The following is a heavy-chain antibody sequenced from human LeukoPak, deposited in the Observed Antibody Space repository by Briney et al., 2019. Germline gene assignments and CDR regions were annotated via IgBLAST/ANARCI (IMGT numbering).Heavy chain of an antibody. D-gene: IGHD3-10*01. Sequence: SETLSLTCTVSGGSISSYYWSWIRQPPGKGLEWIGYIYYSGSTNYNPSLKSRVTISVDTSKNQFSLKLSSVTAADTAVYYCARHDFYYGSGYFGYWGQGTLVTVSS. J-gene: IGHJ4*02. CDR1: GGSISSYY. CDR3: ARHDFYYGSGYFGY. V-gene: IGHV4-59*08. CDR2: IYYSGST.